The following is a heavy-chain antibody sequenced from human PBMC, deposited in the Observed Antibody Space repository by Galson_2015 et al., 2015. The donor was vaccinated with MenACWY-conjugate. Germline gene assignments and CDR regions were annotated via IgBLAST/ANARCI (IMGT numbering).Heavy chain of an antibody. D-gene: IGHD3-16*01. CDR3: ARSYVPGSDRKNYYMDV. V-gene: IGHV3-74*01. J-gene: IGHJ6*03. Sequence: SLRLSCAASGFIFSSYWMHWVRQAPGKGLVWVSRVNSDGSGTGYADSVKGRFTISRDNAKNMLFLQMNSLKVEDTAVYYCARSYVPGSDRKNYYMDVWGRGTTVTVSS. CDR2: VNSDGSGT. CDR1: GFIFSSYW.